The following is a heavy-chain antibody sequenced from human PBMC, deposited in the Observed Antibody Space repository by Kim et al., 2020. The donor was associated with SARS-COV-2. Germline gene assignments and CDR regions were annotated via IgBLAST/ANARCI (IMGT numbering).Heavy chain of an antibody. Sequence: GESLKISCKGSGYSFTSYWIGWVRQMPGKGLEWMGIIYPGDSDTRYSPSFQGQVTISADKSISTAYLQWSSLKASDTAMYYCARLVGRPPRTNYDFWSGSHWKSTRKNWFDPWGQGTLVTVSS. J-gene: IGHJ5*02. CDR1: GYSFTSYW. CDR3: ARLVGRPPRTNYDFWSGSHWKSTRKNWFDP. D-gene: IGHD3-3*01. CDR2: IYPGDSDT. V-gene: IGHV5-51*01.